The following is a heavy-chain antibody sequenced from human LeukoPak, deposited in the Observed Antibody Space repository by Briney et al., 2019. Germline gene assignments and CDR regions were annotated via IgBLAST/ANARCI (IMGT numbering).Heavy chain of an antibody. CDR2: IYSVGST. Sequence: GGPLRLSCAASGFTVNSNYMTWVRQAPGKGLEWVSVIYSVGSTYYADSVRGRFTISRDNSKNTLYLQMNSLRAEDTAIYYCARNPSYSSSLYSGQGTLVTVSS. D-gene: IGHD6-19*01. J-gene: IGHJ4*02. CDR3: ARNPSYSSSLY. CDR1: GFTVNSNY. V-gene: IGHV3-66*02.